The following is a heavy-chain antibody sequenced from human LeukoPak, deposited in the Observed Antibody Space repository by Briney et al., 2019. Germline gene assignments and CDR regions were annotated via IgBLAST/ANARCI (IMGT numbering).Heavy chain of an antibody. J-gene: IGHJ3*02. V-gene: IGHV4-4*07. CDR3: AREIYCSGGSCLARGDAFDI. Sequence: SETLSLTCAVYVGSFSGYYWSWIRQPAGKGLEWIGRIYTSGSTNYNPSLKSRVTMSVDTSKNQFSLKLSSVTAADTAVYYCAREIYCSGGSCLARGDAFDIWGQGTMVTVSS. D-gene: IGHD2-15*01. CDR1: VGSFSGYY. CDR2: IYTSGST.